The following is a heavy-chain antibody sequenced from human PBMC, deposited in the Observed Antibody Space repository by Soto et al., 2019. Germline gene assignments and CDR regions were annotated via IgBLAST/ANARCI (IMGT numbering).Heavy chain of an antibody. V-gene: IGHV4-34*01. D-gene: IGHD3-22*01. CDR2: IDHSGST. Sequence: AETLSLTCAVYGGSFIAYYCIWSGQPPGKGLEWIGEIDHSGSTNYNPSLESRVTISVDTSKNQFSLKVSSVTAADTAVYHCARTDRAIFYGMDVWGQGTTVTVSS. J-gene: IGHJ6*02. CDR1: GGSFIAYY. CDR3: ARTDRAIFYGMDV.